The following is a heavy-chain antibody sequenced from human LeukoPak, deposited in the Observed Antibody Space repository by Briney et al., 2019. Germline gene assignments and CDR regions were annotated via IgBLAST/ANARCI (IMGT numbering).Heavy chain of an antibody. Sequence: GGSLRLSCTASGFSFSGHWMHWARQLPGKGLVWVSRISPTGSTTSYADSVKGRFTVSRDNAKNTLYLQVNNLRAEDTAVYCCARGPNSNWSGLDFRGQGTLLTVSS. J-gene: IGHJ4*02. V-gene: IGHV3-74*01. CDR3: ARGPNSNWSGLDF. D-gene: IGHD6-6*01. CDR2: ISPTGSTT. CDR1: GFSFSGHW.